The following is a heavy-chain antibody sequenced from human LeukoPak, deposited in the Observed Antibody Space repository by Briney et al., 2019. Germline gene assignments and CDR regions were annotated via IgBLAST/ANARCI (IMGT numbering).Heavy chain of an antibody. Sequence: GGSLRLSCAASGFTFSSYEMHRVRQAPGKGLEWVSYISSSGSTIYYADSVKGRFTVSRDNAKNSLFLQMNSLRAEDTAVYYCARAGLIAAAGYVFDYWGQGTLATASS. CDR3: ARAGLIAAAGYVFDY. D-gene: IGHD6-25*01. CDR1: GFTFSSYE. J-gene: IGHJ4*02. V-gene: IGHV3-48*03. CDR2: ISSSGSTI.